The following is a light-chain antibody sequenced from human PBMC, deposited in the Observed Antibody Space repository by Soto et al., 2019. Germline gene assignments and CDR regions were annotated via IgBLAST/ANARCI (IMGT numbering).Light chain of an antibody. Sequence: PTQPASVSQSPGQSITISCAGTRNDVGRYNHRSCYQQHADKAPKLLIHAVSNRPSGVSNRFSGSKSGNTDSLTISGLQAEDEADYYCTSYTSISTYVFGTGTKVTVL. J-gene: IGLJ1*01. CDR2: AVS. CDR3: TSYTSISTYV. V-gene: IGLV2-14*01. CDR1: RNDVGRYNH.